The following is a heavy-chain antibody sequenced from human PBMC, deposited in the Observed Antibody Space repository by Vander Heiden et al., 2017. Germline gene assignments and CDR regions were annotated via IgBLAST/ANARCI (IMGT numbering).Heavy chain of an antibody. CDR3: AKHKQLKRYYYYGMDV. V-gene: IGHV3-23*01. CDR1: GLTFSSYA. CDR2: IRGSGGST. J-gene: IGHJ6*02. D-gene: IGHD6-6*01. Sequence: EVQLLESGGGLVQPGGSLRLSCAASGLTFSSYAMSGCRRAPGKGREWGSAIRGSGGSTYYADSVKGRFTISRDNSKNTLYLQMNSLRAEDTAVYYCAKHKQLKRYYYYGMDVWGQGTTVTVSS.